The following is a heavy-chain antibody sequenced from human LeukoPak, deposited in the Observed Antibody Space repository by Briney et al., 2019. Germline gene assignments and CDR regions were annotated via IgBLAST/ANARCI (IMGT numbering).Heavy chain of an antibody. CDR3: TTLWTSGSYDC. D-gene: IGHD1-26*01. Sequence: PGGSLRLSCAASGFTFNNAWMSWVRQAPGKGLEWVGRIKSKTDGGTTDYAAPVKGRFTISRDDSKNTLYLQMNSLKTEDTAVYYCTTLWTSGSYDCWGQGTLVTVSS. J-gene: IGHJ4*02. CDR1: GFTFNNAW. V-gene: IGHV3-15*01. CDR2: IKSKTDGGTT.